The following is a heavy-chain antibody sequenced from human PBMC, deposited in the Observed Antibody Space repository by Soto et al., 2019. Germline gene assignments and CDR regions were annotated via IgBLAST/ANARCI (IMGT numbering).Heavy chain of an antibody. CDR1: ADVFTSYW. Sequence: PAETLEIPCRVSADVFTSYWESRVRQTPGKGLQWMGRIAPSDSYTNYSPSFQGHVTISADKSISTAYLQWSSLKAADTAMYYCAMGGPRGYSGYYFDYWGQATLLAVSS. CDR3: AMGGPRGYSGYYFDY. D-gene: IGHD5-12*01. V-gene: IGHV5-10-1*01. J-gene: IGHJ4*02. CDR2: IAPSDSYT.